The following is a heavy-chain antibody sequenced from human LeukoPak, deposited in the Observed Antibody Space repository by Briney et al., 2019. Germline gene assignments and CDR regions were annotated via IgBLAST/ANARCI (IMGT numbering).Heavy chain of an antibody. D-gene: IGHD5-18*01. V-gene: IGHV5-51*01. J-gene: IGHJ4*02. Sequence: GESLKISCKVSGYTFTNYWIGWVRQMPGKGLEWMGTIYPGDSDTRYSPSFEGQVTMSVDKSITTAYLQWSSLRASDTAMYYCARSAYSYGPLYYFDYWGQGTLVTVSS. CDR2: IYPGDSDT. CDR1: GYTFTNYW. CDR3: ARSAYSYGPLYYFDY.